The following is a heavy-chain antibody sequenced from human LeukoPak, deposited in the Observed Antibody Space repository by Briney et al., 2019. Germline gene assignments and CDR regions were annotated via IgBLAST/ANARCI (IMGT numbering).Heavy chain of an antibody. V-gene: IGHV4-59*01. D-gene: IGHD3-3*01. CDR2: IYYSGST. Sequence: PSETLSLTCTVSGGSISSYYWSWIRQPPGKGLEWIGYIYYSGSTNYNPSLKSRVTMSVDTSKNQFSLKLSSVTAADTAIYYCAGRYFDYTDYWGQGTLVTVSS. CDR3: AGRYFDYTDY. CDR1: GGSISSYY. J-gene: IGHJ4*02.